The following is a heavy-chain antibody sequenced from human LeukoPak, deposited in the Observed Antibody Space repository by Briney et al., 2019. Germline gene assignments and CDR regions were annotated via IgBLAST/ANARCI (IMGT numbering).Heavy chain of an antibody. V-gene: IGHV4-59*01. Sequence: PSETLSLTCTVSGCSISSYYWSWIRQPPGKGLEWIGYIYYSGSTNYNPSLKSRVTISVDTSKNQFSLKLSSVTAADTAVYYCAINYYDTGAFDIWGQGTMVTVSS. CDR3: AINYYDTGAFDI. D-gene: IGHD3-22*01. CDR1: GCSISSYY. J-gene: IGHJ3*02. CDR2: IYYSGST.